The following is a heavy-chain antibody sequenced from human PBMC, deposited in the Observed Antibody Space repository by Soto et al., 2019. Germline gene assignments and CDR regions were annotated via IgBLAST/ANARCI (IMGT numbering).Heavy chain of an antibody. CDR3: AKDRLRWAAAVHFDY. V-gene: IGHV3-23*01. Sequence: LRLSCAASGFTFSSYAMSWVRQAPGKGLEWVSAISGSGGGTYYADSVKGRFTISRDNSKNTLYLQMNSLRAEDTSVYYCAKDRLRWAAAVHFDYWGQGTLVTVSS. CDR1: GFTFSSYA. CDR2: ISGSGGGT. D-gene: IGHD6-13*01. J-gene: IGHJ4*02.